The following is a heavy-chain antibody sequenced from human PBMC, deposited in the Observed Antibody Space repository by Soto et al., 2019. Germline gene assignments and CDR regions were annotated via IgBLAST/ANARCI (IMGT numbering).Heavy chain of an antibody. D-gene: IGHD2-21*01. V-gene: IGHV1-46*01. CDR3: VRGAYCGGDCYDY. CDR1: GDTFTRYY. CDR2: ISPGGDRT. Sequence: QVQLVQSGAEVKKPGASVKVSCKASGDTFTRYYMHWVRQAPGQGLEWMGMISPGGDRTTYAQKCQGRVTMTRDTSTSAVYMELSSLKSEDTAVYYCVRGAYCGGDCYDYWGQGTLVTVSS. J-gene: IGHJ4*02.